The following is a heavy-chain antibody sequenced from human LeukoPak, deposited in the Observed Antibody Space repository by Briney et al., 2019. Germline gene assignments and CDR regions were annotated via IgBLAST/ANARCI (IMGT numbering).Heavy chain of an antibody. CDR2: INPSGGST. CDR3: ARDGGYCSSTSCYRYYMDV. CDR1: GYTFTCYY. J-gene: IGHJ6*03. Sequence: GASVKVSCKASGYTFTCYYMHWVRQAPGQGLEWMGIINPSGGSTSYAQKFQGRVTMTRDTSTSTVYMELSSLRSEDTAVYYCARDGGYCSSTSCYRYYMDVWGKGTTVTVSS. D-gene: IGHD2-2*01. V-gene: IGHV1-46*01.